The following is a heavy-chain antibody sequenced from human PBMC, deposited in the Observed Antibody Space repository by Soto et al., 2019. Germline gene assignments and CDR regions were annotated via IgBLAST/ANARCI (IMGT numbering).Heavy chain of an antibody. CDR3: ARDRLVPAATRYYYYGMDV. CDR2: IDWDDDK. D-gene: IGHD2-2*01. J-gene: IGHJ6*02. Sequence: SGPTLVNPTQTLTLTCTFSGFSLSTSGMCVSWIRQPPGKALEWLARIDWDDDKYYSTSLKTRLTISKDTSKNQVALTMTNMDPVDTATYYCARDRLVPAATRYYYYGMDVWGQGTTVTVSS. V-gene: IGHV2-70*11. CDR1: GFSLSTSGMC.